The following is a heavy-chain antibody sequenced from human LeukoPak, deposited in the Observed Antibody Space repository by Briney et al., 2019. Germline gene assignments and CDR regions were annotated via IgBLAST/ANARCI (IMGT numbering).Heavy chain of an antibody. CDR3: ARDLVPTGGRPGSSDY. Sequence: ASVKVSCKASGYTFTNYGISGVRQAPGQGLEWMGWISAYNGNTNYAENLQGTVTMTTDKSTSTAYMELRSLRSDDTAVYYCARDLVPTGGRPGSSDYWGQGTLVTVSS. D-gene: IGHD2-15*01. V-gene: IGHV1-18*01. J-gene: IGHJ4*02. CDR1: GYTFTNYG. CDR2: ISAYNGNT.